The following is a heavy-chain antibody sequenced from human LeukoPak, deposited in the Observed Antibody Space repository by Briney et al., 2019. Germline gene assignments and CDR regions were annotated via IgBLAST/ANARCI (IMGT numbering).Heavy chain of an antibody. Sequence: GGSLRLSCAASGLTFSSYDMNWVRQVPGKGLEWVSYISSSGSTIYYADSVKGRFTISRDSAKNSLYVQMNSLRAEDTAIYYCARDRSRGYSGSNDYWGQGTLVTVSS. D-gene: IGHD5-12*01. CDR2: ISSSGSTI. V-gene: IGHV3-48*03. CDR1: GLTFSSYD. J-gene: IGHJ4*02. CDR3: ARDRSRGYSGSNDY.